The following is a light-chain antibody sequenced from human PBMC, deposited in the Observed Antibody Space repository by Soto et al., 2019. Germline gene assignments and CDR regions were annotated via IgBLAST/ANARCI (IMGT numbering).Light chain of an antibody. CDR1: VSNIGSNT. CDR3: AAWDDSLNAYV. V-gene: IGLV1-44*01. Sequence: QSVLTQPPSASGPPGQRVTISCSGSVSNIGSNTVNWYQHLPGTAPRFLIYSNDQRPSGVTDRVSGSKSGTSASLAISGLQSEDEADYYCAAWDDSLNAYVFGTGTQLTVL. J-gene: IGLJ1*01. CDR2: SND.